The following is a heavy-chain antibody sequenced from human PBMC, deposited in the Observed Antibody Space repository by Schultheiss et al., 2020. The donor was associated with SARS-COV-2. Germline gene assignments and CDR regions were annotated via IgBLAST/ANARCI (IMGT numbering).Heavy chain of an antibody. J-gene: IGHJ4*02. V-gene: IGHV3-66*01. D-gene: IGHD6-19*01. Sequence: GGSLRLSCAASGFTVSSNYMSWVRQAPGKGLEWVSVIYSGGSTFYADSVKGRFTISRDNSKNTLYLQMSSLRAEDTALYYCVKADSGYYYEYWGQGTLVTVSS. CDR1: GFTVSSNY. CDR3: VKADSGYYYEY. CDR2: IYSGGST.